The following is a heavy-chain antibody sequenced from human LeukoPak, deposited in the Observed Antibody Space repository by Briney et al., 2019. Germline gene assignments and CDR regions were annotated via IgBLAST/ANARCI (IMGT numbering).Heavy chain of an antibody. CDR2: ISVYNGYT. Sequence: GASVKVSCKASGYTVTSYGMSWVRQAPGQGLEWMGWISVYNGYTNYAQTFQGRVTMTTDTSASTAYMELRSLRSHDTAVYYCVRGAITGRLTGDYWGQGTLVTVSS. J-gene: IGHJ4*02. CDR1: GYTVTSYG. V-gene: IGHV1-18*01. D-gene: IGHD6-6*01. CDR3: VRGAITGRLTGDY.